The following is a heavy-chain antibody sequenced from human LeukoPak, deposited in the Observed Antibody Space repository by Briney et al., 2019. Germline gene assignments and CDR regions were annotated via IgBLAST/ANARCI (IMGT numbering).Heavy chain of an antibody. CDR3: ARVIVVPAFYYYYYMDV. J-gene: IGHJ6*03. D-gene: IGHD2-2*01. CDR2: INGNGGST. V-gene: IGHV3-20*04. CDR1: GFTFHDYG. Sequence: GGSLTLSCAASGFTFHDYGMSWVRQAPGKGREWVAGINGNGGSTGYADSVKGRFTISRDNAKNSLYLQMNSLRAEDTALYYCARVIVVPAFYYYYYMDVWGKGTTVTVSS.